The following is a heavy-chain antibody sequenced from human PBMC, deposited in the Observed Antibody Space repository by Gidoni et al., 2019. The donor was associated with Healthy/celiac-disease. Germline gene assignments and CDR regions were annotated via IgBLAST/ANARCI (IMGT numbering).Heavy chain of an antibody. D-gene: IGHD2-8*01. V-gene: IGHV4-61*02. CDR3: ARAMLSYYYYGMDV. Sequence: QVQLQESGPGLVKPSQTLSLTCTVPGGSLSSGSYYWSWIRQPAGKGLEWIGRIYTSGSTNYNPSLKSRVTISVDTSKNQFSLKLSSVTAADTAVYYCARAMLSYYYYGMDVWGQGTTVTVSS. J-gene: IGHJ6*02. CDR1: GGSLSSGSYY. CDR2: IYTSGST.